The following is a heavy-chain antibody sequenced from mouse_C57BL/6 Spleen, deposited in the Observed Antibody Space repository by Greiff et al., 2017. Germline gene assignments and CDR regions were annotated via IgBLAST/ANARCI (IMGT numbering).Heavy chain of an antibody. CDR2: ISDGGSYT. D-gene: IGHD1-1*01. V-gene: IGHV5-4*01. CDR3: ARPRATVAHGAMDY. CDR1: GFTFSSYA. J-gene: IGHJ4*01. Sequence: EVQLVESGGGLVKPGGSLKLSCAASGFTFSSYAMSWVRQTPEKRLEWVATISDGGSYTYYPDNVKGRFTISRDNAKNNLYLQMSHLKSEDTAMYYGARPRATVAHGAMDYWGQGTSVTVSS.